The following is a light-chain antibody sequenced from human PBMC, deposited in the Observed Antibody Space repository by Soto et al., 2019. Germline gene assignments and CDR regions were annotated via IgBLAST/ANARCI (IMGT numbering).Light chain of an antibody. V-gene: IGLV4-69*01. J-gene: IGLJ3*02. CDR2: LDSDGSH. CDR1: SGHNNHA. CDR3: QTWDSGAWV. Sequence: QLVLTQSPSASASLGASVKLTCTLSSGHNNHAIAWHQQQPEKGPRFLMKLDSDGSHKKGDGIPDRFSGSSSGAERYLTISSLQSEDEADYYCQTWDSGAWVFGGGTKVTVL.